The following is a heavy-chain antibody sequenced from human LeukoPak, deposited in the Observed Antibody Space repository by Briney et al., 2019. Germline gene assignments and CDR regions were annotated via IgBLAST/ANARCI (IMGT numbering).Heavy chain of an antibody. D-gene: IGHD3-3*01. CDR3: ARKGGVIEYSPFDI. J-gene: IGHJ3*02. CDR2: MSISGDTI. CDR1: GFTFSDYY. Sequence: GGSLRLSCAASGFTFSDYYMSWIRQAPGKGLEWVSYMSISGDTIFYADSVKGRFTISRDNAKNSLYLQMNSLRAEDTAVYYCARKGGVIEYSPFDIWGQGTMVIVSS. V-gene: IGHV3-11*01.